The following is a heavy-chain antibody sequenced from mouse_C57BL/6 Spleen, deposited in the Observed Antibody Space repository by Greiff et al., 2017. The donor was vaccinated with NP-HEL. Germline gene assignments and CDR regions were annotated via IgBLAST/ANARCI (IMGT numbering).Heavy chain of an antibody. Sequence: QVQLQQSGAELVRPGASVTLSCKASGYTFTDYEMHWVKQTPVHGLEWIGAIDPETGGTAYNQKFKGKAILTADKSSSTAYMELRSLTSEDSAVYYCTRGRLRRNFDYWGQGTTLTVSS. V-gene: IGHV1-15*01. CDR1: GYTFTDYE. J-gene: IGHJ2*01. CDR2: IDPETGGT. D-gene: IGHD2-2*01. CDR3: TRGRLRRNFDY.